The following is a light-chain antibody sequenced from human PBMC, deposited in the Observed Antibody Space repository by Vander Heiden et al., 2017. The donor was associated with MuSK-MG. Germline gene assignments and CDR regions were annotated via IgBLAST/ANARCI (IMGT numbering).Light chain of an antibody. J-gene: IGKJ4*01. CDR1: QSIYNY. V-gene: IGKV1-39*01. CDR3: QQSDNTPLT. CDR2: DAS. Sequence: DIQMTQSPSSLSATVGDRVTITCRASQSIYNYLHWYQQKPGKAPKLLIYDASTLQSGVPSRFSGSGSGTDFTLTISSLQPEDFATYYCQQSDNTPLTFGGGTKVDIK.